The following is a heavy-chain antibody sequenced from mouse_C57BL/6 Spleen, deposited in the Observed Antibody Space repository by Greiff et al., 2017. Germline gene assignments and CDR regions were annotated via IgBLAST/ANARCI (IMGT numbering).Heavy chain of an antibody. CDR2: IDPENGDT. V-gene: IGHV14-4*01. J-gene: IGHJ4*01. Sequence: VQLQQSGAELVRPGASVKLSCTASGFNIKDDYMHWVKQRPEQGLEWIGWIDPENGDTEYASKFQGKATITADTSSNTAYLQLSSLTSEDTAVYYCTTCDGPYYYAMYYWGQGTSVTVSS. D-gene: IGHD2-3*01. CDR3: TTCDGPYYYAMYY. CDR1: GFNIKDDY.